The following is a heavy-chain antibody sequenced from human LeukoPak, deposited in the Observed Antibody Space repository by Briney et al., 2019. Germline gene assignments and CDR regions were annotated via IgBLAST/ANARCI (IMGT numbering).Heavy chain of an antibody. CDR3: ARDQEGSGSYWPKYYYYGMDV. CDR1: GYTLTSYG. D-gene: IGHD3-10*01. V-gene: IGHV1-18*04. CDR2: ISAYNGNT. Sequence: ASVKVSCKASGYTLTSYGISWVRQAPGQGLEWMGWISAYNGNTNYAQKLQGRVTMTTDTSTSTAYMELRSLRSDDTAVYYCARDQEGSGSYWPKYYYYGMDVWGKGTTVTVSS. J-gene: IGHJ6*04.